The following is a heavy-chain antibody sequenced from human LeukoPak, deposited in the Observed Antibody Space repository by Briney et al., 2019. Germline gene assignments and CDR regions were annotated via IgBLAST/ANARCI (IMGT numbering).Heavy chain of an antibody. CDR1: GGTFSSYA. D-gene: IGHD5-24*01. CDR3: ARYKVEMALSGFQH. V-gene: IGHV1-69*13. J-gene: IGHJ1*01. CDR2: IIPIFGTA. Sequence: ASVKVSCKASGGTFSSYAICWVRQAPGQGLEWMGGIIPIFGTANYAQKFQGRVTITADESTSTAYMELSSLRSEDTAVYYCARYKVEMALSGFQHWGQGTLVTVSS.